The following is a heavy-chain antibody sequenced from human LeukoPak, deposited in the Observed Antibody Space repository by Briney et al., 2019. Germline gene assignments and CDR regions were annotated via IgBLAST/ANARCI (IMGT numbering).Heavy chain of an antibody. J-gene: IGHJ4*02. Sequence: GGSLRLSCAASGFTFSSYGMHWVRQAPGKGLEWVAVISYDGSNKYYADSVKGRFTISRDNSKNTLYLQMNSLGAEDTAVYYCAKALEFDYWGQGTLVTVSS. V-gene: IGHV3-30*18. D-gene: IGHD3-16*02. CDR1: GFTFSSYG. CDR2: ISYDGSNK. CDR3: AKALEFDY.